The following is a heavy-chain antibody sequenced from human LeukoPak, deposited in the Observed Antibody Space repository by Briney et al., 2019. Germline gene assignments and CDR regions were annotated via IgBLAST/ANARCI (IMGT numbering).Heavy chain of an antibody. CDR2: INHSGST. J-gene: IGHJ6*02. CDR1: GGFFSGYY. Sequence: PSETLSLTCAVYGGFFSGYYWSWIRQPPGKGLGWIGEINHSGSTNYNPSLKSRVTISVDTSKNQFSLKLSSVTAADTAVYYCARGPHYDSSGYPRYYGMDVWGQGTTVTVSS. CDR3: ARGPHYDSSGYPRYYGMDV. D-gene: IGHD3-22*01. V-gene: IGHV4-34*01.